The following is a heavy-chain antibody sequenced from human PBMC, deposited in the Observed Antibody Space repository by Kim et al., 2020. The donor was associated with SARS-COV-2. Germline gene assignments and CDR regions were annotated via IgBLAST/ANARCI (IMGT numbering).Heavy chain of an antibody. V-gene: IGHV5-51*01. J-gene: IGHJ4*02. CDR3: ARLKTRQLVDFDY. Sequence: YSTSFQGQVTISADKSISTAYLQWSSLKASDTAMYYCARLKTRQLVDFDYWGQGTLVTVSS. D-gene: IGHD6-13*01.